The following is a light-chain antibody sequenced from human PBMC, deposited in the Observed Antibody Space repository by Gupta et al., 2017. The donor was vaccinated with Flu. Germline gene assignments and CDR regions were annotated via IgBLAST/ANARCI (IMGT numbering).Light chain of an antibody. CDR1: NSGSKS. V-gene: IGLV3-21*02. CDR3: HVCDRRSHLSYV. CDR2: ANS. J-gene: IGLJ1*01. Sequence: SYVLSRPPSVSVAPGHPARCTCGADNSGSKSVHWYQQKAGQAPVLVVFANSDRPSGIPVRFSGSNSGNTATLTTSRVDAGDEADDYCHVCDRRSHLSYVFGTGTKVTV.